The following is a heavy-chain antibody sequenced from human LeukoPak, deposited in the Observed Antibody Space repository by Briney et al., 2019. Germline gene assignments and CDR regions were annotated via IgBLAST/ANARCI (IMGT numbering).Heavy chain of an antibody. CDR2: MYRTGST. CDR3: AREGTYGWYNWFDP. Sequence: SETLSLTCTVSGGSISSYYWSWIRQPPGKGLEWIGYMYRTGSTNYNPSLKSRVTITPDTSKNQFSLRLTSVSAADTAVYYCAREGTYGWYNWFDPWGQGTLVTVSS. J-gene: IGHJ5*02. V-gene: IGHV4-59*01. D-gene: IGHD6-19*01. CDR1: GGSISSYY.